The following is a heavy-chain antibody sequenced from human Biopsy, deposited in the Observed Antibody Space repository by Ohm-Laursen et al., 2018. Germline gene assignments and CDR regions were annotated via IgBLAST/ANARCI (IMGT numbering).Heavy chain of an antibody. Sequence: SDTLSLTCTLSGGSITRSYWGWIRQSPGKGLEWIGHVFDRGTTNYNPSVRSRVTMSVDTSKKHFSLKMSSVTAADTAIYYCANGSGSYYKWDFWGRGILVTVSS. V-gene: IGHV4-59*08. J-gene: IGHJ4*02. CDR3: ANGSGSYYKWDF. D-gene: IGHD3-10*01. CDR2: VFDRGTT. CDR1: GGSITRSY.